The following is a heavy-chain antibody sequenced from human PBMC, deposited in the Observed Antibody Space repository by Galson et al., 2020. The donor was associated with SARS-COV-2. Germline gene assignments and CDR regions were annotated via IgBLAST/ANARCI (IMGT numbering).Heavy chain of an antibody. V-gene: IGHV3-9*01. CDR3: AKGGYLMAGHFDY. D-gene: IGHD2-8*01. CDR2: ISWNSGSI. CDR1: GFTFDDYA. J-gene: IGHJ4*02. Sequence: SLKISCAASGFTFDDYAMHWVRQAPGKGLEWVSGISWNSGSIGYADSVKGRFTISRDNAKNSLYLQMNSLRAEDTALYYCAKGGYLMAGHFDYWGQGTLVTVSS.